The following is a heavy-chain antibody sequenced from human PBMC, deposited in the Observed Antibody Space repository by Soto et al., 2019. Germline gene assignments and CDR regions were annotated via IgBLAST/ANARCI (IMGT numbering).Heavy chain of an antibody. CDR3: ARSCGYYSSGWNPNYYYYGMDV. V-gene: IGHV4-59*01. CDR1: GGSISSYY. Sequence: SLTCTVSGGSISSYYWSWIRQPPGKGLEWIGYIYYSGSTNYNPSLKSRVTISVDTSKNQFSLKLSSVTAADTAVYYCARSCGYYSSGWNPNYYYYGMDVWGQGTTVTVS. CDR2: IYYSGST. J-gene: IGHJ6*02. D-gene: IGHD6-19*01.